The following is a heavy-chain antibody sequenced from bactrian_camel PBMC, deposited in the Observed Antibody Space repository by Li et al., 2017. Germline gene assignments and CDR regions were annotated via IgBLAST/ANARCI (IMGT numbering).Heavy chain of an antibody. CDR1: GYSYNSDC. J-gene: IGHJ4*01. CDR3: AAGDDRYGVVWSLRSDRYNF. Sequence: VQLVESGGGSVQAGGSLRLSCTISGYSYNSDCVGWFRQAPGKEREGVAALYFGSGHTYYADSVKDRFTISQDAAKNTVYPQMNNLKPEDTAMYYCAAGDDRYGVVWSLRSDRYNFWGQGTQVTVS. V-gene: IGHV3S40*01. D-gene: IGHD6*01. CDR2: LYFGSGHT.